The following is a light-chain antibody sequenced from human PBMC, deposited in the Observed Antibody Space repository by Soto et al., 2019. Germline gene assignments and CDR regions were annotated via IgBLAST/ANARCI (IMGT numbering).Light chain of an antibody. CDR2: GAS. CDR1: QSVSSNF. Sequence: EIVLTQSPGTLSLSPGERATLSCKASQSVSSNFLAWYQRKPGQAPRLLIYGASYRATDITYRFSGSGSGTDFTLTITRLEPEDVAVYYCQRYGTSPPTFGQGTKVDI. CDR3: QRYGTSPPT. V-gene: IGKV3-20*01. J-gene: IGKJ1*01.